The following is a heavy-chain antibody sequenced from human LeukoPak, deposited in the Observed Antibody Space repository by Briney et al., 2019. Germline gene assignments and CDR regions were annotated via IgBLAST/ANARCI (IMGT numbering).Heavy chain of an antibody. V-gene: IGHV3-74*03. CDR3: ARDRYYVLDY. D-gene: IGHD3-10*02. CDR1: GFTFSSSW. CDR2: IKSDGSGA. Sequence: GGSLRLSCAASGFTFSSSWMHWVRQAPGKGLVWVSRIKSDGSGATYADSVKGRFTISRDNAKNTLCLQMNSLRAEDTAVYYCARDRYYVLDYWGQGILVTVSS. J-gene: IGHJ4*02.